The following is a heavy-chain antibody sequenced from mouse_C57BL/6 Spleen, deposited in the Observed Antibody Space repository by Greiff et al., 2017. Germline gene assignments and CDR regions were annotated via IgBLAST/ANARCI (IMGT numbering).Heavy chain of an antibody. V-gene: IGHV1-64*01. Sequence: VQLQQPGAELVKPGASVKLSCKASGYTFTSYWMHWVKQRPGKGLEWIGMIHPNSGSTNYNEKFKSKATLTVDKSSSTAYMQLSSLTSEDSAVYYCARSSGTVHFDYWGQGTTLTVSS. J-gene: IGHJ2*01. CDR1: GYTFTSYW. CDR2: IHPNSGST. D-gene: IGHD1-1*01. CDR3: ARSSGTVHFDY.